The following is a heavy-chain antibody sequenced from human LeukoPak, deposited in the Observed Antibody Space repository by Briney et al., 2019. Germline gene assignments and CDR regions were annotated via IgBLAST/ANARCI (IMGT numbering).Heavy chain of an antibody. Sequence: GGSLRLSCAASGFTFSRYAMHWVRQAPGKGLEYVSAINSNGGSTYYGNSVKGRFTISRDNSKNTLFLQMGSLRAGDMAVYYCARGGVVVVPATLDYWGQGALVTVSS. CDR1: GFTFSRYA. CDR2: INSNGGST. V-gene: IGHV3-64*01. CDR3: ARGGVVVVPATLDY. J-gene: IGHJ4*02. D-gene: IGHD2-15*01.